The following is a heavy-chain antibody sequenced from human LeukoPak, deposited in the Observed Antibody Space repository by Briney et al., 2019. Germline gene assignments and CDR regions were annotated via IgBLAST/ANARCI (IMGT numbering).Heavy chain of an antibody. J-gene: IGHJ4*02. D-gene: IGHD6-6*01. Sequence: SETLSLTCAVYGGSFSGYYWSWIRQPPGKGLEWIGEINHSGSTNYNPSLKSRVTISVDTSKNQFSQKLSSVTAGDTAVYYCARGNRSIAARPLFDYWGQGTLVTVSS. CDR1: GGSFSGYY. V-gene: IGHV4-34*01. CDR2: INHSGST. CDR3: ARGNRSIAARPLFDY.